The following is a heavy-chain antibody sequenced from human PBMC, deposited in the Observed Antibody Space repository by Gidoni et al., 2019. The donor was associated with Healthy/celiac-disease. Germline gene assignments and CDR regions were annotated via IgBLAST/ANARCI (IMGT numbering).Heavy chain of an antibody. CDR2: ISSNGGST. CDR3: LKDLPGGGGYDFSDY. J-gene: IGHJ4*02. Sequence: EVQLVESGGGLVQPGGSLRLSCSASGFTFISCASHWVRQAPGKGLEYVSAISSNGGSTYYADSVKGRFTISRDNSKNTLYLQMSSLRAEDTAVYYCLKDLPGGGGYDFSDYWGQGTLVTVSS. D-gene: IGHD5-12*01. CDR1: GFTFISCA. V-gene: IGHV3-64D*09.